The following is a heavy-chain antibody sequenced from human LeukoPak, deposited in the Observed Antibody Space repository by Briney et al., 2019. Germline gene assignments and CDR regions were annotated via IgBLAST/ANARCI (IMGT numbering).Heavy chain of an antibody. CDR1: GFTFSSYA. D-gene: IGHD3-10*01. CDR3: AARKVRGVWFYLDY. Sequence: GGSLRLSCAASGFTFSSYAMHWVRQAPGKGLEWVSTIYDDNTYYADSVKGRFAISTDNSKNTLYLQMNSLRVEDTAVYFCAARKVRGVWFYLDYWGQGTLVTVSS. CDR2: IYDDNT. V-gene: IGHV3-23*01. J-gene: IGHJ4*02.